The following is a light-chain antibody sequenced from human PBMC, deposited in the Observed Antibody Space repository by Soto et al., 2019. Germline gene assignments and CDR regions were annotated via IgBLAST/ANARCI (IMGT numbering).Light chain of an antibody. CDR3: CLYAGTSSYV. Sequence: QSVLTQPRSVSGSPGQSVTISCTGTSSDSDVNDYKFFSWYQQHPGKAPKLIIFDVSERPSGVPDRFSASKSGNTASLSISGLQAEDEADYDCCLYAGTSSYVFGSGTKLTVL. J-gene: IGLJ1*01. V-gene: IGLV2-11*01. CDR2: DVS. CDR1: SSDSDVNDYKF.